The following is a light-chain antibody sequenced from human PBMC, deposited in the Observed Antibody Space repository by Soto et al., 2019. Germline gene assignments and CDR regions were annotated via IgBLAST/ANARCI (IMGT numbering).Light chain of an antibody. V-gene: IGKV3-15*01. CDR1: XSVSSD. CDR3: QHYKNWPPWT. J-gene: IGKJ1*01. CDR2: DAS. Sequence: SXSVSSDLAWYQQKPGQAPRLIIYDASNRASGIPARFSGSGSGTEFTLTTRSLQSEDFGVYYCQHYKNWPPWTFGTGHQLDIK.